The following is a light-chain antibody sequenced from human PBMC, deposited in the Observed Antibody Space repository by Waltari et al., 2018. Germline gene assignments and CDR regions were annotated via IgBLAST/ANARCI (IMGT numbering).Light chain of an antibody. J-gene: IGKJ4*01. CDR1: QSVLYRSNNKHS. Sequence: DIVMTQSPDSLAVSLGERATINCKSSQSVLYRSNNKHSVAWYQQKPGQSPKLLIYWSSTRESVVPDRFSGGGSGTDFTLTISSLQADDVAIYYCQQYYSLPTFGRGTKVEI. CDR3: QQYYSLPT. CDR2: WSS. V-gene: IGKV4-1*01.